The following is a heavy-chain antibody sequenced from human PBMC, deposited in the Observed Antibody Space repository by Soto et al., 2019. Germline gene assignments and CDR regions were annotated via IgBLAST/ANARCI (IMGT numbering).Heavy chain of an antibody. J-gene: IGHJ4*02. CDR2: ISWNSGSI. D-gene: IGHD4-4*01. Sequence: GGSLRLSCAASGFTFDDYAMHWVRQAPGKGLEWVSGISWNSGSIGYADSVKGRFTISRDNAKNSLYLQMNSLRAEDTALYYCAKSGSNYYFDYWGQGTLVTVSS. CDR3: AKSGSNYYFDY. CDR1: GFTFDDYA. V-gene: IGHV3-9*01.